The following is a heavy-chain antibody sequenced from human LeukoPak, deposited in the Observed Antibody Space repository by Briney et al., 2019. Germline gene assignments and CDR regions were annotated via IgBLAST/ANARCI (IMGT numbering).Heavy chain of an antibody. CDR2: IYAGGST. CDR3: ATAGSSELLWDYAMDV. V-gene: IGHV3-53*04. CDR1: GFTVSSNY. D-gene: IGHD3-10*01. Sequence: GGSLRLSCAASGFTVSSNYMSWVRQAPGKGLEWVSLIYAGGSTYYADAVKGRFTIPRHNSKNTLHLQMYSLRVEDTAVYYCATAGSSELLWDYAMDVWGQGTTVTVSS. J-gene: IGHJ6*02.